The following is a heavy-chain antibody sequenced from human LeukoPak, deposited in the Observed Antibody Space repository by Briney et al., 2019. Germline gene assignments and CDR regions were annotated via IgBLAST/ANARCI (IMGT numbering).Heavy chain of an antibody. V-gene: IGHV1-69*05. Sequence: ASVKVSCKASGYTFTSYGISWVRQAPGQGLEWMGGIMPIFGTANYAQKFQGRVTITTDESTSTAYMELSSLRSEDTAVYYCASRVRGPFPFDYWGQGTLVTVSS. CDR3: ASRVRGPFPFDY. D-gene: IGHD3-10*01. J-gene: IGHJ4*02. CDR1: GYTFTSYG. CDR2: IMPIFGTA.